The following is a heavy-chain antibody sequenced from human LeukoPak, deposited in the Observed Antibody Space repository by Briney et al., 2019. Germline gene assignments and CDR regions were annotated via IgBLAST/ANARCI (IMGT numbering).Heavy chain of an antibody. CDR3: ARDGTGGGPDY. J-gene: IGHJ4*02. D-gene: IGHD2-8*02. CDR1: GGSISDYY. Sequence: PSETLSLTCTVSGGSISDYYWNWIRQPPGKGPEWIGYIYYSGSTNYNPSLKSRATISVDTSKNQFSLNLSSVTAADTAVYYCARDGTGGGPDYWGQGTLVTVSS. V-gene: IGHV4-59*01. CDR2: IYYSGST.